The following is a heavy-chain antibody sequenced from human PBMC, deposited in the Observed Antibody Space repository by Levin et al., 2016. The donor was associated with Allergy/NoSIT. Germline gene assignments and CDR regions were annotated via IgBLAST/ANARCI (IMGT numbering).Heavy chain of an antibody. J-gene: IGHJ6*02. Sequence: WIRQPPGKGLEWIGSIYHSGSTYHNPSLQSRVTISVDTSKNQFSLNLSSVTAADTAVYYCAKEDSLYDRSYYYGMDVWGQGTTVTVSS. V-gene: IGHV4-38-2*02. CDR3: AKEDSLYDRSYYYGMDV. CDR2: IYHSGST. D-gene: IGHD3-22*01.